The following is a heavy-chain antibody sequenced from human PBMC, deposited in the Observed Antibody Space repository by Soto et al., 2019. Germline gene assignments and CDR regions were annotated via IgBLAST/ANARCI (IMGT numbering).Heavy chain of an antibody. J-gene: IGHJ4*02. CDR3: ARGGVV. V-gene: IGHV3-48*03. D-gene: IGHD2-8*01. Sequence: GGSLRLSCVASVFNFSNFYMNWVRQAPGRGLEWISLISERGINTTYADSVRSRFTVSRDNAQSSLYLQMDRLTVEDTGVYYCARGGVVWGRGVLVTVSS. CDR2: ISERGINT. CDR1: VFNFSNFY.